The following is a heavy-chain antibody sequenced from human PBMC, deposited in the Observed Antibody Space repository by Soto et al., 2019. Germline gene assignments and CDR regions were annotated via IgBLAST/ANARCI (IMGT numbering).Heavy chain of an antibody. Sequence: QVQLQESGPGLVKPSQTLSLTCTVSGGSISSGGYYWSWIRQHPGKGLEWIGYIYYSGSTYYNPSLKSRVTISVDTSKNQFSLKLSSVTAADTAVYYCARGDIVLMVYAFDIWGQGTMVTVSS. CDR2: IYYSGST. CDR3: ARGDIVLMVYAFDI. D-gene: IGHD2-8*01. CDR1: GGSISSGGYY. V-gene: IGHV4-31*03. J-gene: IGHJ3*02.